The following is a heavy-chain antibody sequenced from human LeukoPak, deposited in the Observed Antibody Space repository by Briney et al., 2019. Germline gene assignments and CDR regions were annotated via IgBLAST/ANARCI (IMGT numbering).Heavy chain of an antibody. CDR2: IKQDGSEK. D-gene: IGHD3-10*01. V-gene: IGHV3-7*01. CDR3: VKVAKYYYGSETYYFFEH. J-gene: IGHJ4*02. CDR1: GFTFSSYW. Sequence: GGSLRLSCAASGFTFSSYWMSWVRQAPGKGLEWVANIKQDGSEKYYVDSVKGRFAISRDNAKNSLYLQMNSLRVEDTAIYYCVKVAKYYYGSETYYFFEHWGQGTPVTASS.